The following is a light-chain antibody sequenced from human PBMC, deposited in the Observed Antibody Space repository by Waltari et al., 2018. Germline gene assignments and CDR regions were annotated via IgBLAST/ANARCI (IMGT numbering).Light chain of an antibody. CDR2: GAS. CDR3: QQYNNWPPLT. J-gene: IGKJ4*01. Sequence: EIVMTPSPATLSVSPGERATLSCRASQGVTSNLAWYQHKPGQAPRLLIYGASTRATGIPARFSGSESVTEFTLTISSLQSEDFAVYYCQQYNNWPPLTFGGGTKVEIK. CDR1: QGVTSN. V-gene: IGKV3-15*01.